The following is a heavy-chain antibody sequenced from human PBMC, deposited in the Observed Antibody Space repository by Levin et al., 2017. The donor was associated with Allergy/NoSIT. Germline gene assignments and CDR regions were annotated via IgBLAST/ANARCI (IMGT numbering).Heavy chain of an antibody. D-gene: IGHD2-2*01. CDR1: GFTFSDYY. Sequence: SCAASGFTFSDYYMSWIRQAPGKGLEWVSYISSSGSTIYYADSVKGRFTISRDNAKNSLYLQMNSLRAEDTAVYYCAREASTSPDEGYYYGMDVWGQGTTVTVSS. CDR2: ISSSGSTI. CDR3: AREASTSPDEGYYYGMDV. J-gene: IGHJ6*02. V-gene: IGHV3-11*01.